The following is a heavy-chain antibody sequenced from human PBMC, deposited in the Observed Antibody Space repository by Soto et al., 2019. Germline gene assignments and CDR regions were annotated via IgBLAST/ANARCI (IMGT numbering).Heavy chain of an antibody. Sequence: GESLKISCQGSGYTFSNHWINWVRLVPGKGLEWMGIIFPRDSDTRYSPSLQGQVIISVDKSTNTAYLQWTRLAASDTAIYYCAKSIEGGPMDVWGQGTTVTVSS. V-gene: IGHV5-51*01. CDR2: IFPRDSDT. J-gene: IGHJ6*02. CDR3: AKSIEGGPMDV. CDR1: GYTFSNHW. D-gene: IGHD1-26*01.